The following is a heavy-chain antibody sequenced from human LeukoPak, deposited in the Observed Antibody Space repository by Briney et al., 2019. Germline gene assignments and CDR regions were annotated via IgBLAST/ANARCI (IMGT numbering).Heavy chain of an antibody. CDR1: GFTFSSYA. CDR2: ISYDGSNK. Sequence: GGSLRLSCAASGFTFSSYAMSWVRQAPGKGLEWVAVISYDGSNKYYADSVKGRFTISRDNAKNSLYLQMNSLRAEDTAVYYCARDNCLWGYFSGLYFDYWGQGTLVTVSS. D-gene: IGHD2/OR15-2a*01. J-gene: IGHJ4*02. CDR3: ARDNCLWGYFSGLYFDY. V-gene: IGHV3-30-3*01.